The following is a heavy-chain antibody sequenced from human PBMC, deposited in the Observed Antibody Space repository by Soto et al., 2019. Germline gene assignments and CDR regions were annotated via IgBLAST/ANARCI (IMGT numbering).Heavy chain of an antibody. J-gene: IGHJ6*02. CDR3: ARTEVTTNYYYGMDV. V-gene: IGHV2-70*01. CDR2: IDWDDDK. CDR1: GFSLSTSGMC. Sequence: LVNPTQTLTLTCTFSGFSLSTSGMCVSWIRQPPGKALEWLALIDWDDDKYYSTSLETRLTISKDTSKNQVVLTMTNMDPVDTATYYCARTEVTTNYYYGMDVWGQGTTVTVS. D-gene: IGHD2-21*02.